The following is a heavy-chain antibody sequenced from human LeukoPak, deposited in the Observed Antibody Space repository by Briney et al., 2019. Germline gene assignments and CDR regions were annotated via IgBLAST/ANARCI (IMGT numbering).Heavy chain of an antibody. Sequence: PGGSLRLSCAASGFTFSSYAMNWVRQAPGKGLEWLSFTSSSSGSTHYVDSVKGRFTISRDNAKNSLHLQMNSLRAEDTAVYYRARGRDSGSFIIDYWGQGTLVTVSS. V-gene: IGHV3-48*01. D-gene: IGHD3-10*01. CDR2: TSSSSGST. CDR3: ARGRDSGSFIIDY. J-gene: IGHJ4*02. CDR1: GFTFSSYA.